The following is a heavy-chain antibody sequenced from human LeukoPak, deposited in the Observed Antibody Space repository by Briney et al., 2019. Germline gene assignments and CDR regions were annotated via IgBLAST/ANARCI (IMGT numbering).Heavy chain of an antibody. CDR1: GYTFTGYY. V-gene: IGHV1-2*04. D-gene: IGHD5-18*01. Sequence: ASVKVSCKASGYTFTGYYMHWVRQAPGQGLEWMGWNNPNSGGTNYAQKFQGWVTMTRDTSISTAYMELSRLRSDDTAVYYCARGPRDRIQLWSFDYWGQGTLVTVSS. J-gene: IGHJ4*02. CDR2: NNPNSGGT. CDR3: ARGPRDRIQLWSFDY.